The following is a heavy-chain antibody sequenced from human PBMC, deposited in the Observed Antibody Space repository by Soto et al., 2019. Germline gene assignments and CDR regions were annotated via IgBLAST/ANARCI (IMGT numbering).Heavy chain of an antibody. V-gene: IGHV3-23*01. CDR3: AKVSLGATTITDYYYYGLDV. D-gene: IGHD1-26*01. Sequence: WGSLRLSCAASGFTFINYAVTFFRHTPWKWREWVSGISGSGGGTYYADSVKGRFTISRDNSKSTLYLQMNGLRAGDTAVYYCAKVSLGATTITDYYYYGLDVWGQGTTVTVSS. J-gene: IGHJ6*02. CDR2: ISGSGGGT. CDR1: GFTFINYA.